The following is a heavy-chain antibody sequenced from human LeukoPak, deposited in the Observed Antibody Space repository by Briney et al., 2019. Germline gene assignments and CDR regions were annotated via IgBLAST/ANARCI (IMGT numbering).Heavy chain of an antibody. CDR3: AKRASGSGTSLYYFDY. D-gene: IGHD3-10*01. Sequence: GGSLRLSCAASGFTFSSYAMSWVRQAPGKGLEWVSVISNSGGSKFYADSVKGRFTISRDNSKNTLYLQMNSLRAEDTAVYYCAKRASGSGTSLYYFDYWGQGTLVTVSS. CDR2: ISNSGGSK. CDR1: GFTFSSYA. V-gene: IGHV3-23*01. J-gene: IGHJ4*02.